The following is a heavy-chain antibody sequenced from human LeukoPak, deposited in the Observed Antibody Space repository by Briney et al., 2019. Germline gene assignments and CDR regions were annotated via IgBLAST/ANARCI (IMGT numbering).Heavy chain of an antibody. D-gene: IGHD6-13*01. J-gene: IGHJ4*02. CDR2: IRSKANSYAT. CDR1: GFTFSRSA. V-gene: IGHV3-73*01. CDR3: TRGEQQLIGGFDY. Sequence: GGSLRLSCAASGFTFSRSAMHWVRQASGKGLEWVGRIRSKANSYATAYAASVKGRFTISRDDSKNTAYLQMNSLKTEDTAVYYCTRGEQQLIGGFDYWGQGTLVTVSS.